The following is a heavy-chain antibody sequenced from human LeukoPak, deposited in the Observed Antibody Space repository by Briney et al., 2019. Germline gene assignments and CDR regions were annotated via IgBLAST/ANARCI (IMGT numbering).Heavy chain of an antibody. V-gene: IGHV1-3*04. Sequence: GASVKVSCKTSGYTFTSYAMHWVRQAPGQRLEWMRWINTGNGNTKYSQEFQGRVTITRDTSASTAYMELSSLRSEDTAVYYCARDSSGAPDDCWGQGTLVTVSS. CDR3: ARDSSGAPDDC. CDR1: GYTFTSYA. CDR2: INTGNGNT. J-gene: IGHJ4*02.